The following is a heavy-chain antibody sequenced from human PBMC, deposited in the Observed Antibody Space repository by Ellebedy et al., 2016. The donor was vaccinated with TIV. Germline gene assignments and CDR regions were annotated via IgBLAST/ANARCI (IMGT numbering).Heavy chain of an antibody. D-gene: IGHD3-16*02. V-gene: IGHV1-18*01. J-gene: IGHJ4*02. CDR1: GYTFTSYG. Sequence: AASVKVSCKASGYTFTSYGISWVRQAPGQGLEWMGWISVYNGLTNYTQKLQGRVTMTTDTSTSTAYMELRSLRSDDTAVYYCARDQGDDYVWGSYLDYWGQGTLVTVSS. CDR3: ARDQGDDYVWGSYLDY. CDR2: ISVYNGLT.